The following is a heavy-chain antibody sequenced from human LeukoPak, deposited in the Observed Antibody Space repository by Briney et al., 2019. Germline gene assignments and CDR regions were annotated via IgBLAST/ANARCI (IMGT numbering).Heavy chain of an antibody. D-gene: IGHD2-2*01. J-gene: IGHJ4*02. V-gene: IGHV4-34*01. CDR3: ARGAVCSSTSCRFDY. CDR2: INHSGST. Sequence: SETLSLTCAVYGGSFSGYYWSWIRQPPGKGLEWIGEINHSGSTNYNPSLKSRVTISVDTSKNQFSLKLSSVTAADTAVYYCARGAVCSSTSCRFDYWGQGTLVTVSS. CDR1: GGSFSGYY.